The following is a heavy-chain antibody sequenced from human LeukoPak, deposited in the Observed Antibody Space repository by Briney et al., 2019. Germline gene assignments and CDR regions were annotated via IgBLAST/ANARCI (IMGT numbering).Heavy chain of an antibody. Sequence: PGGSLRLSCAASGFIFSDSGMHWVRQSPGKGLEWVSFIARNGNYIYYADSLKGRFSISRDNAKNSVYLQMNSLRAEDTATYYCARDLSESGASWGQGNLVTVSS. CDR3: ARDLSESGAS. D-gene: IGHD7-27*01. J-gene: IGHJ5*02. CDR2: IARNGNYI. CDR1: GFIFSDSG. V-gene: IGHV3-21*04.